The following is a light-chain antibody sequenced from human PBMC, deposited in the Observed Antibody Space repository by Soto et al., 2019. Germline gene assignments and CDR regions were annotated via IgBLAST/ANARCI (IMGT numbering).Light chain of an antibody. Sequence: QSVLTQPPSVSGARGQRVTISCTGSSSNIGAGYDVHWYQQLPGTAPKLLIYGNSNRPSGVPDRFSGSKSGTSASLAITGLQAEDEADYYCQSYDSSLIYVFGTGTKLTVL. CDR2: GNS. V-gene: IGLV1-40*01. J-gene: IGLJ1*01. CDR1: SSNIGAGYD. CDR3: QSYDSSLIYV.